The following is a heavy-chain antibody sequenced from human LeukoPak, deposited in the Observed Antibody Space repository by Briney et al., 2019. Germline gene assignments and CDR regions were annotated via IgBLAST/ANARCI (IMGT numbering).Heavy chain of an antibody. V-gene: IGHV3-11*01. CDR2: ISSSGSTI. CDR3: ARGRYSYGWCDY. Sequence: GGSLRLSCAASGFTFSDYCMSWIRQAPGKGLEWVSYISSSGSTIYYADSVKGRFTISRDNSKNTLYLQMNSLRAEDTAVYYCARGRYSYGWCDYWGQGTLVTVSS. J-gene: IGHJ4*02. D-gene: IGHD5-18*01. CDR1: GFTFSDYC.